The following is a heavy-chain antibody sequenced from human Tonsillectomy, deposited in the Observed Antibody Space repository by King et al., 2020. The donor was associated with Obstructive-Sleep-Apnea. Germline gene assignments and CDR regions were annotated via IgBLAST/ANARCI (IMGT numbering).Heavy chain of an antibody. J-gene: IGHJ6*02. CDR3: AHSRFSSSLWGMDV. CDR2: IYWDDDK. V-gene: IGHV2-5*02. Sequence: TLKESGPTLVKPTQTLTLTCTFSGFSLSSSGVGVGWIRQPPGKALEWLALIYWDDDKRYSPSLKSRVTITKDNSKNQVVLTMTNMDPVDTATYYCAHSRFSSSLWGMDVWGQGTTVTVSS. CDR1: GFSLSSSGVG. D-gene: IGHD6-13*01.